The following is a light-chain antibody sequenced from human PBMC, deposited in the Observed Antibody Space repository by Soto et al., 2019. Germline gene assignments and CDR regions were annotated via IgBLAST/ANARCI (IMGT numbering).Light chain of an antibody. V-gene: IGLV2-11*01. CDR2: DVS. CDR1: SSDVGAYNY. Sequence: QSVLIQPRSVSGSPGQSVTISCTGTSSDVGAYNYVSWYQHHPGKAPKVMIYDVSERPSGVPDRFSGSKSDNKASLTISGLQAEDEADYYCCSYAGSYSWVFGGGTKVTVL. CDR3: CSYAGSYSWV. J-gene: IGLJ3*02.